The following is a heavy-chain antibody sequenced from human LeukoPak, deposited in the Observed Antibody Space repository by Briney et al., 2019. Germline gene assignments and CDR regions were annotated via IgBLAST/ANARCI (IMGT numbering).Heavy chain of an antibody. Sequence: GGSLRLSCAASGFTFSSYWMSWVRQAPGKGLEWVANIKQDGSEKYYVDSVKGRFTISRDNSKNTLYLQMNSLRAEDTAVYYCARGGQGYDLNWFDPWGQGTLVTVSS. CDR2: IKQDGSEK. V-gene: IGHV3-7*02. CDR1: GFTFSSYW. D-gene: IGHD3-3*01. CDR3: ARGGQGYDLNWFDP. J-gene: IGHJ5*02.